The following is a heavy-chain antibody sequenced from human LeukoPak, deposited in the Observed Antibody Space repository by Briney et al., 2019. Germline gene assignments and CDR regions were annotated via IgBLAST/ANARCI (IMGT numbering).Heavy chain of an antibody. J-gene: IGHJ4*02. D-gene: IGHD3-22*01. Sequence: GGSLRLSCAASGFTFSSYEMNWVRQAPGKGLEWVSYISSSGSTIYYADFVKGRFTISRDNAKNSLYLQMNSLRAEDTAVYYCARGGPYYYDSGGYYPFDYWGQGTLVTVSS. CDR3: ARGGPYYYDSGGYYPFDY. V-gene: IGHV3-48*03. CDR2: ISSSGSTI. CDR1: GFTFSSYE.